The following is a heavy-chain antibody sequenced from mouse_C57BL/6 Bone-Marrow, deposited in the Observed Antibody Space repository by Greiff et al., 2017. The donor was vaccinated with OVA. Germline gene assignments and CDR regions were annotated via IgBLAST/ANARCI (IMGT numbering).Heavy chain of an antibody. V-gene: IGHV3-3*01. CDR2: TSSSGIT. Sequence: EVKLMESGPSLVRPSQTLSLTCTVTGFSINSDCYWIWIRQFPGNKLEYIGYTSSSGITYYNPSLESRTYITRDTSKNQFSLKLSSVTTEDTATYYCARGGFYYYGYAMDYWGQGTSVTVSS. D-gene: IGHD1-1*01. J-gene: IGHJ4*01. CDR1: GFSINSDCY. CDR3: ARGGFYYYGYAMDY.